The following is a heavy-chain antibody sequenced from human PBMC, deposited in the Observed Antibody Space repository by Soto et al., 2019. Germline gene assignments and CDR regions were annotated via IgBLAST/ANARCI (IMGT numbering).Heavy chain of an antibody. CDR1: GGSISSGDYY. J-gene: IGHJ5*02. Sequence: SETLSLTCTVSGGSISSGDYYWSWIRQPPGKGLEWIGYIYYSGSTYYNPSLKSRVTISVDTSKNQFSLKLSSVTAADTAVYYCARGYSGYDFVEDWFDPWGQGTLVTVSS. D-gene: IGHD5-12*01. V-gene: IGHV4-30-4*01. CDR2: IYYSGST. CDR3: ARGYSGYDFVEDWFDP.